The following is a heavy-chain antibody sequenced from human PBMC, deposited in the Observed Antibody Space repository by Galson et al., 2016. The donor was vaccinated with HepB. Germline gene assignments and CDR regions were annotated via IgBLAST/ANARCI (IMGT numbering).Heavy chain of an antibody. Sequence: SLRLSCAASGFTFSSYGIHWVRQAPGKGLEWVAVIWYDGSNEYYADSVKGRFTISRDNSKNTLYLQMNSLRAEDTAGYYCAREFIVGAITSYGMDVWGQGTTVTVSS. D-gene: IGHD1-26*01. J-gene: IGHJ6*02. CDR3: AREFIVGAITSYGMDV. CDR1: GFTFSSYG. CDR2: IWYDGSNE. V-gene: IGHV3-33*01.